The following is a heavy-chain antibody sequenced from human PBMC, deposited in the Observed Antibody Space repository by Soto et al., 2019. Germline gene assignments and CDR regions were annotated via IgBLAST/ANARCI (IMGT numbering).Heavy chain of an antibody. CDR1: GGTFSSYA. V-gene: IGHV1-69*13. CDR3: ARASVQLETRYGMDV. Sequence: GASVKVSCKASGGTFSSYAISWVRQAPGQGLEWMGGIIPIFGTANYAQKFQGRVTITADESTSTAYMELSSLRSEDTAVYYCARASVQLETRYGMDVWGQGTTVTVSS. D-gene: IGHD1-1*01. CDR2: IIPIFGTA. J-gene: IGHJ6*02.